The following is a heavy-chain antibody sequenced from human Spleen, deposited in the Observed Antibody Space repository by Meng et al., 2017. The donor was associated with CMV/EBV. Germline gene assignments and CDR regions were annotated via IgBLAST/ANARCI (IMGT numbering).Heavy chain of an antibody. CDR2: IIPILGLS. Sequence: SVKVSCKASGGTFGSNALSWVRQAPGQGLEWMGGIIPILGLSTYAQRFQGRVTITADKSTGTGYMEVPSLRFDDTAVYYCVTYQYDSGWTEDSWGQGTLVTVSS. D-gene: IGHD3-16*01. CDR1: GGTFGSNA. J-gene: IGHJ4*02. V-gene: IGHV1-69*10. CDR3: VTYQYDSGWTEDS.